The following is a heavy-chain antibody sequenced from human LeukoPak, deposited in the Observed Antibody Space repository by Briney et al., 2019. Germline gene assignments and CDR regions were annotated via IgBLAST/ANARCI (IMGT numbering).Heavy chain of an antibody. CDR3: ARSPSYSSSWYHYYYMDV. D-gene: IGHD6-13*01. Sequence: PSETLSLTCTVSGGSISSYYWSWIRQPPGKGLEWIGYIYYSGSTNYNPSLKSRVTISVDTSKSQFSLKLSSVTAADTAVYYCARSPSYSSSWYHYYYMDVWGKGTTVTVSS. CDR2: IYYSGST. V-gene: IGHV4-59*01. CDR1: GGSISSYY. J-gene: IGHJ6*03.